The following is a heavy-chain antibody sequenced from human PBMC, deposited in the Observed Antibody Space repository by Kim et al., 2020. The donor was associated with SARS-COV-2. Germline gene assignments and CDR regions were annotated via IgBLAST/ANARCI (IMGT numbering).Heavy chain of an antibody. CDR1: GGTFSSYA. J-gene: IGHJ4*02. V-gene: IGHV1-69*13. D-gene: IGHD6-13*01. CDR2: IIPIFGTA. Sequence: SVKVSCKASGGTFSSYAISWVRQAPGQGLEWMGGIIPIFGTAYYAQKFQGGVTITADESTSTAYMELSSLRSEDTAVYYCARGVGYSSPASQDYWGQGTLVTVSS. CDR3: ARGVGYSSPASQDY.